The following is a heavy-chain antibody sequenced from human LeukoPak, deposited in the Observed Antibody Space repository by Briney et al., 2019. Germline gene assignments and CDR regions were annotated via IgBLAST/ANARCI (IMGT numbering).Heavy chain of an antibody. CDR3: ARGSYSYGYFGSY. D-gene: IGHD5-18*01. V-gene: IGHV3-33*01. J-gene: IGHJ4*02. CDR1: GFTFSNYG. Sequence: PWRSLRLSCTASGFTFSNYGMHWVRQAPNKGLEWVAIIWYDGSNQYYADSVKGRFTVSRDSSKNTLYLQMNSLRAEDTALYYCARGSYSYGYFGSYWGQGTLVPVSS. CDR2: IWYDGSNQ.